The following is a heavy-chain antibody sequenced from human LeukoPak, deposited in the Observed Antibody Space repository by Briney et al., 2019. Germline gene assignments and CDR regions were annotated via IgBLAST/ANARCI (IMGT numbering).Heavy chain of an antibody. CDR2: IYYSGST. CDR1: GGSVSSGSYY. V-gene: IGHV4-61*01. D-gene: IGHD3-9*01. CDR3: ARARYVNSFYAFDI. Sequence: PSETLSLTCTVSGGSVSSGSYYWSWIRQPPGKGLEWIGYIYYSGSTNYNPSLKSRVTISVDTSKNQFSLKLSSVTAADTAVYYCARARYVNSFYAFDIWGQGTMVTVSS. J-gene: IGHJ3*02.